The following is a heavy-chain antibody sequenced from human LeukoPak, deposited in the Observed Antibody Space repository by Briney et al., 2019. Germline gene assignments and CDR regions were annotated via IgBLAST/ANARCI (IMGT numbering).Heavy chain of an antibody. J-gene: IGHJ4*02. Sequence: GGSLRLSCAASGFAFSSYAMSWVRQAPGRGLEWVSGFSGSGGGTYYAASVKGRFTISRDNSKTTLYLQMNSLRAEDTAVYYCAKMRGGTSVTNYFDSWGQGTLVTVSS. V-gene: IGHV3-23*01. CDR1: GFAFSSYA. CDR3: AKMRGGTSVTNYFDS. D-gene: IGHD4-17*01. CDR2: FSGSGGGT.